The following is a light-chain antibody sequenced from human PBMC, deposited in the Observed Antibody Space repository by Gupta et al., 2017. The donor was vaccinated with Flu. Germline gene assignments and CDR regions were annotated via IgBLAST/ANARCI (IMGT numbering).Light chain of an antibody. V-gene: IGLV3-21*02. Sequence: SFVLTQPPSVSVSPGQPAELSCGTDNIPIKNVHWYRQRAGRAPGLVVHDDTLRPSGIPERLDGSNSGNTDNLIINRVEAGDEADYVWQVWDNRGQMVLFGGGTKLTVL. J-gene: IGLJ2*01. CDR1: NIPIKN. CDR3: QVWDNRGQMVL. CDR2: DDT.